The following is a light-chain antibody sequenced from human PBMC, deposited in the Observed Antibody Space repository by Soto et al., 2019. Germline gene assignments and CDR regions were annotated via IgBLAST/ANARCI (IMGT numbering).Light chain of an antibody. CDR2: DVS. Sequence: EIVLTQSPATLSLSPGERATLSCRASQSVRTYLAWYQQKPGQAPRLLIYDVSSRATGIPARSSGSGSGTDFTLTISSLEPEDFAVYYCQQRSNWPPTWTFGQGTKVDIK. J-gene: IGKJ1*01. CDR3: QQRSNWPPTWT. V-gene: IGKV3-11*01. CDR1: QSVRTY.